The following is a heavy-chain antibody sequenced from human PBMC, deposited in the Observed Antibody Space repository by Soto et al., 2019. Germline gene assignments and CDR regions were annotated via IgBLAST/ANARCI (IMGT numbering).Heavy chain of an antibody. CDR1: GFTFSSYS. V-gene: IGHV3-21*01. J-gene: IGHJ4*02. CDR3: ARGAAMVRGVLNTPLDC. Sequence: EVQLVESGGGLDKPGGSLRLSCAASGFTFSSYSMNWVRQAPGKGLEWVSSISSSSSYIYYADSVKGRFTISRDNAKNSLDLQMNSLRAEDTAVYYCARGAAMVRGVLNTPLDCWGQGTLVTVSS. D-gene: IGHD3-10*01. CDR2: ISSSSSYI.